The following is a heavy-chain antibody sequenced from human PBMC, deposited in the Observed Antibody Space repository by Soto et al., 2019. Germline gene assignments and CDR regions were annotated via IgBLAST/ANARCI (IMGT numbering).Heavy chain of an antibody. CDR1: GGSINNYY. V-gene: IGHV4-59*01. Sequence: SETLSLTCIVSGGSINNYYCNWVRQTPGKGLEWIGYIYYTGSTHYNPSLKSRVTMSVDTSKNQFSLRLTSVTAADTAVYFCAREGILLLGAFDIWGQGTVVTVSS. D-gene: IGHD3-9*01. CDR3: AREGILLLGAFDI. J-gene: IGHJ3*02. CDR2: IYYTGST.